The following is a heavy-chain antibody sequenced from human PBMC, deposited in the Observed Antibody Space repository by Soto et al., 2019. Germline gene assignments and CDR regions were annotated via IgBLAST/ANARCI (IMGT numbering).Heavy chain of an antibody. J-gene: IGHJ4*02. Sequence: EVQLVESGGGLVQPGGSLRLSCAASGFTVSTKYMSWVRQAPGKGLEWVSDIYSGGSTFYADFVRGRFTISRDNSKNTVKLQMNSLRAEDTAVYYCARDPWAADYWGQGTLVTVCS. D-gene: IGHD3-16*01. V-gene: IGHV3-66*01. CDR1: GFTVSTKY. CDR2: IYSGGST. CDR3: ARDPWAADY.